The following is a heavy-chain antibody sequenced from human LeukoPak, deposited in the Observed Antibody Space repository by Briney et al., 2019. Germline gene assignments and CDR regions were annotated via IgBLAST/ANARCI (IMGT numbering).Heavy chain of an antibody. D-gene: IGHD3-10*01. V-gene: IGHV3-15*01. CDR2: IKSKTGGGTT. CDR3: TTTDYGSGSHYYGMDV. J-gene: IGHJ6*02. Sequence: GGSLRLSCAASGFTFSNAWMSWVRQAPGKGLEWVGRIKSKTGGGTTDYAAPVKGRFTISRDDSKNTLYLQMNSLKTEGTAVYYCTTTDYGSGSHYYGMDVWGQGTTVTVSS. CDR1: GFTFSNAW.